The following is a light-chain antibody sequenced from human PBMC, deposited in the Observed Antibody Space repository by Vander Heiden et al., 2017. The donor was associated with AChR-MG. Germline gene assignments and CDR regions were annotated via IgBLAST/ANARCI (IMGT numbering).Light chain of an antibody. CDR1: SSHIGAGYD. CDR3: QSYDSSLSGWV. CDR2: GNG. J-gene: IGLJ3*02. V-gene: IGLV1-40*01. Sequence: QSVLTQPPSVSRPPGQRVTISCTGSSSHIGAGYDVHLYQQLPGTAPKLLIYGNGSRPSGVPDRFSGSKSGTSASLAITGLQAEDEADYYCQSYDSSLSGWVFGGGAKLTVL.